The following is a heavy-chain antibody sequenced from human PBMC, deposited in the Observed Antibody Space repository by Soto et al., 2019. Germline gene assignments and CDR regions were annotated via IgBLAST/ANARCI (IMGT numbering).Heavy chain of an antibody. CDR1: GYTFISYA. CDR3: ARERQGLYYFDY. Sequence: ASVKVSCKASGYTFISYAIHWVRQAPGQRLEWMGWINAGNGKTKYSQKFQGRVTITRETYASTAYREMTSPRAEATVVYCCARERQGLYYFDYWGQGTLVTVSS. CDR2: INAGNGKT. V-gene: IGHV1-3*01. J-gene: IGHJ4*02.